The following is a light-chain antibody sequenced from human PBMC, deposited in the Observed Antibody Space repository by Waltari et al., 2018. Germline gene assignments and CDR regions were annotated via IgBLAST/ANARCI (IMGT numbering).Light chain of an antibody. CDR3: SSYTRSSTYV. V-gene: IGLV2-11*02. Sequence: QSALTQPRSVSGSPGQSVTISCTGTSSDVATYTSVSWYRQHPGKAPNLLIFGVTKRPSGVPDRFSGSKSGNTASLIISGLQADDEADYYCSSYTRSSTYVFGTGTKVTVL. J-gene: IGLJ1*01. CDR2: GVT. CDR1: SSDVATYTS.